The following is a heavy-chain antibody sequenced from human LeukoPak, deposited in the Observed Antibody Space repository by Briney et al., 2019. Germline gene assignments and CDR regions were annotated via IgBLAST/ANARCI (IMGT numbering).Heavy chain of an antibody. CDR1: GYSISSGYY. CDR2: IYHSGST. Sequence: KPSETLSLTCTVSGYSISSGYYWGWIRQPPGKGLEWIGSIYHSGSTYYNPSLKSRVTISVDTSKNQFSLKLSSVTAADTAVYYCASDSSSQDAFDYWGQGTLVTVSS. D-gene: IGHD6-13*01. CDR3: ASDSSSQDAFDY. J-gene: IGHJ4*02. V-gene: IGHV4-38-2*02.